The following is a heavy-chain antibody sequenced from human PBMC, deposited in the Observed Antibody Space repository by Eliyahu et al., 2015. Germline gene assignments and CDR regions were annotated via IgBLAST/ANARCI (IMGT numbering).Heavy chain of an antibody. CDR3: AKTRSLAVAKRYFDL. CDR1: GFTFEDYA. V-gene: IGHV3-9*01. Sequence: EVQLVESGGGSVQPGRSLRLSXSAXGFTFEDYAMHWVRQGPGKGLEWVSGISWNSGSIGYADSVKGRFTISRDNAKNSLYLQMNSLRAEDTALYYCAKTRSLAVAKRYFDLWGRGTLVTVSS. CDR2: ISWNSGSI. J-gene: IGHJ2*01. D-gene: IGHD6-19*01.